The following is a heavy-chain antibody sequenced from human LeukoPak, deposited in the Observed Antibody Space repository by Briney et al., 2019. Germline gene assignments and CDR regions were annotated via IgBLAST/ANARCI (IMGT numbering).Heavy chain of an antibody. CDR2: IYSGGST. Sequence: GGSLRLSCAASGFTVSSNYMSWVRQAPGKGLEWVSVIYSGGSTYYADSVKGRFTISRDNSKNTLYLQMNSLRAEDTAVYYCARRSGIAVAGVFDYWGQGTLVTVSS. V-gene: IGHV3-53*01. D-gene: IGHD6-19*01. J-gene: IGHJ4*02. CDR3: ARRSGIAVAGVFDY. CDR1: GFTVSSNY.